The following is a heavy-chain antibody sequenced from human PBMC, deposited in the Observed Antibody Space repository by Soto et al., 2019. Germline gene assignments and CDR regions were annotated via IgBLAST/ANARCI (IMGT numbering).Heavy chain of an antibody. J-gene: IGHJ4*02. CDR2: ISGSGGSP. D-gene: IGHD4-4*01. CDR3: AKVTTVTPGGFGY. Sequence: EVQLLESGGGLVQPGGSLSRSCAVSGFTFSSYAMSWVRPAPGKGLAWVTAISGSGGSPYHAASVKGRFTISRDNSKGTLDLQMNSLRAEETAVYYCAKVTTVTPGGFGYWCQGTLVAVAS. CDR1: GFTFSSYA. V-gene: IGHV3-23*01.